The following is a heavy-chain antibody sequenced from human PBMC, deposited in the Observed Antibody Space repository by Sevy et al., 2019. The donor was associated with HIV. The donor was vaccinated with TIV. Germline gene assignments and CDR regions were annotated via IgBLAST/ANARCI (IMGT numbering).Heavy chain of an antibody. CDR2: IWYDGSNK. CDR3: AREGIAVAGIGYYFDY. CDR1: GFTFSSYG. V-gene: IGHV3-33*01. Sequence: GGSLRLSCAASGFTFSSYGMHWVRQAPGKGLEWVAIIWYDGSNKKYADSVKGRFSISRDNSKNSSYLQMTGLRAEDTAVYYCAREGIAVAGIGYYFDYWGQGTLVTVSS. D-gene: IGHD6-19*01. J-gene: IGHJ4*02.